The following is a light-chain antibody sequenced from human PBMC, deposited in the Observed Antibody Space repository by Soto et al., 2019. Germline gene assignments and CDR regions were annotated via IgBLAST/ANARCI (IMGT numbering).Light chain of an antibody. CDR2: DAS. Sequence: EIVLTQSPGTLSLSPGERATLSCRASQSVSSSSLAWYQQKRGQAPRLLIHDASSRATGIPDRFSGSGSGTDFTLTISRLEPEDFAIYYCQKYNSAPWTFGQGTKVEIK. J-gene: IGKJ1*01. V-gene: IGKV3-20*01. CDR3: QKYNSAPWT. CDR1: QSVSSSS.